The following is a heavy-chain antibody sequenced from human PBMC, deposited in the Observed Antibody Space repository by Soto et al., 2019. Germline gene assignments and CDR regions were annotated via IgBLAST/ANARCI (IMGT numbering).Heavy chain of an antibody. CDR1: GFFFSSYT. Sequence: EVQLLESGGGLVQPGGSLRLSCVGSGFFFSSYTMTWVRQAPGKGLEWVSSFSATSENTYYADSVRGRFTISRANSKNTRFLQRNSLTAEDTAMYYCAKARDQQWVRLPFDYWGQGILVIVSS. D-gene: IGHD6-19*01. CDR3: AKARDQQWVRLPFDY. CDR2: FSATSENT. J-gene: IGHJ4*02. V-gene: IGHV3-23*01.